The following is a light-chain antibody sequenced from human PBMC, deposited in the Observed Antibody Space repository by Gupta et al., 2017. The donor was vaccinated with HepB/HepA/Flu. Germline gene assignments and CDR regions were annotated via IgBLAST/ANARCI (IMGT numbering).Light chain of an antibody. CDR1: QGISSY. J-gene: IGKJ1*01. CDR2: AAS. V-gene: IGKV1-8*01. CDR3: QQDDSYPWT. Sequence: AIRMTQSPSSFSASTGDRVTITCRASQGISSYLAWYQQKPGKAPKLLIYAASTVQSGVPAMFSGSGSGTDFTLTISCLQSEDFATYYCQQDDSYPWTFGQGTKVEIK.